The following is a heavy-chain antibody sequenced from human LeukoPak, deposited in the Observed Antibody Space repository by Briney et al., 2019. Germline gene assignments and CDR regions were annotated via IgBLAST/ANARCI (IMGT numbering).Heavy chain of an antibody. Sequence: GEPLKISCKGSGYSFTSYWIDWVRQMPGKGLEWMGIIYPGDSDTRYSPSFQGQVTISADKSISTAYLEWNSLEASDTAMYYCARHPVDDYGDYGLDYWGQGTLVTVSS. CDR1: GYSFTSYW. CDR3: ARHPVDDYGDYGLDY. V-gene: IGHV5-51*01. J-gene: IGHJ4*02. CDR2: IYPGDSDT. D-gene: IGHD4-17*01.